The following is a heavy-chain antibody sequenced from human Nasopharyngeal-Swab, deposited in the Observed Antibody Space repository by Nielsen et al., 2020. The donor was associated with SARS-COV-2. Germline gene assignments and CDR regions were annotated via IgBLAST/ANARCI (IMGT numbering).Heavy chain of an antibody. D-gene: IGHD3-9*01. CDR3: AKDHRGRYRSITIFPEGYYYMDV. V-gene: IGHV3-33*06. CDR2: IWYDGSNK. J-gene: IGHJ6*03. Sequence: GGSLRLSCAASGFTFSSYGMHWVRQAPGKGLEWVAVIWYDGSNKYYADSVKGRFTISRGNSKNTLYLQMNSLRAEDTAVYYCAKDHRGRYRSITIFPEGYYYMDVWGKGTMVTVSS. CDR1: GFTFSSYG.